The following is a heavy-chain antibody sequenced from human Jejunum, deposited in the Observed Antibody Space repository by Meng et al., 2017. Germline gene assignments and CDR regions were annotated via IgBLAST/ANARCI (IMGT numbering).Heavy chain of an antibody. CDR3: ARTPLYSGSYYFDP. J-gene: IGHJ4*02. V-gene: IGHV4-61*03. Sequence: QLQGSGHGLWRPSEYLSLPCTVHGESVSGENYYGSWIRQPPGKGLEWIGYVYYSGHTDCNPSLKSRLSISIDTSKNHFSLKLSSVTAADTAVYYCARTPLYSGSYYFDPWGQGALVTVSS. D-gene: IGHD1-26*01. CDR2: VYYSGHT. CDR1: GESVSGENYY.